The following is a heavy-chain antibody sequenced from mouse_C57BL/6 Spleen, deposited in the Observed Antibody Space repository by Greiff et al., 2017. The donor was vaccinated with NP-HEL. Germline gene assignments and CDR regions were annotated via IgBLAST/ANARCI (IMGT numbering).Heavy chain of an antibody. CDR1: GYTFTSYT. CDR3: ARSGEGLCDY. V-gene: IGHV1-4*01. CDR2: INPSSGYT. D-gene: IGHD1-1*02. J-gene: IGHJ2*01. Sequence: QVHVKQSGAELARPGASVKMSCKASGYTFTSYTMHWVKQRPGQGLEWIGYINPSSGYTKYNQKFKDKATLTADKSSSTAYMQLSSLTSEDSAVYYCARSGEGLCDYWGQGTTLTVSS.